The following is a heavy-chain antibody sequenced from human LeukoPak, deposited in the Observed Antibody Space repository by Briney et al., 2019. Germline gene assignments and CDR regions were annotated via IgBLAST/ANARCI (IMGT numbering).Heavy chain of an antibody. J-gene: IGHJ4*02. Sequence: GGSLRLSCAASGFTFRRYGMTWVRQAPGKGLDWVSSVSDSGRNTYYADPVKGRFTISRDNSRNTLYLQMNSLRAEDTAVYYCAREYHDSSGYLDYWGQGTLVTVSS. CDR3: AREYHDSSGYLDY. CDR2: VSDSGRNT. CDR1: GFTFRRYG. V-gene: IGHV3-23*01. D-gene: IGHD3-22*01.